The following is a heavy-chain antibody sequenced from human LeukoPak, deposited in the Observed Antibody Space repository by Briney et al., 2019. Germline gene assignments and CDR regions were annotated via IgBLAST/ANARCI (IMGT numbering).Heavy chain of an antibody. CDR2: IRSKAYGGTT. J-gene: IGHJ4*02. CDR1: GFTVSSNY. Sequence: GGSLRLSCAASGFTVSSNYMSWVRQAPGKGLEWVSFIRSKAYGGTTEYAASVKGRFTISRDDSKGIAYLQMNSLKTEDTAVYYCTMCSGGSCYPQYYFDYWGQGTLVTVSS. V-gene: IGHV3-49*04. CDR3: TMCSGGSCYPQYYFDY. D-gene: IGHD2-15*01.